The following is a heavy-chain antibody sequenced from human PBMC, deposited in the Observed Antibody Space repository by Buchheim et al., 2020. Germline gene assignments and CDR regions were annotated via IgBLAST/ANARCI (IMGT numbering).Heavy chain of an antibody. D-gene: IGHD3-3*01. V-gene: IGHV3-30*18. CDR1: GFTFSSYG. CDR3: AKDIEREWRVILYGMDV. CDR2: ISYDGSNK. Sequence: QVQLVESGGGVVQPGRSLRLSCAASGFTFSSYGMHWVRQAPGKGLEWVAVISYDGSNKYYADSVKGRFTISRDNSKNTLYLQMNSLRAEDTAVYYCAKDIEREWRVILYGMDVWGQGT. J-gene: IGHJ6*02.